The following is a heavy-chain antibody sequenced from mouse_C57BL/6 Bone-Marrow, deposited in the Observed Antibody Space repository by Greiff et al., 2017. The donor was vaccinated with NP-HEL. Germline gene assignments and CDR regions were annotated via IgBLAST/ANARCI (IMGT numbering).Heavy chain of an antibody. D-gene: IGHD3-1*01. CDR1: GFNIKDDY. Sequence: EVKLVESGAELVRPGASVKLSCTASGFNIKDDYMHWVKQRPEQGLEWIGWIDPENGDTEYASKFQGKATITADTSSNTAYLQLSSLTSEDTAVYYCTTIYSSGAYWGQGTLVTVSA. V-gene: IGHV14-4*01. J-gene: IGHJ3*01. CDR3: TTIYSSGAY. CDR2: IDPENGDT.